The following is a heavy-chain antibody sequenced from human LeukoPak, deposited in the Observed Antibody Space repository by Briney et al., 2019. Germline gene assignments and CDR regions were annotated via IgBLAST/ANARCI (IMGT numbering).Heavy chain of an antibody. J-gene: IGHJ3*02. CDR3: ARHTVGSSWYAGAFDI. D-gene: IGHD6-13*01. Sequence: GESLKISCKGSGYSFTSYWIGWVRQMPGKGLEWMGIIYPGDPDTRYSPSFQGQVTISADKSISTAYLQWSSLKASDTAMYYCARHTVGSSWYAGAFDIWGQGTMVTVSS. CDR1: GYSFTSYW. V-gene: IGHV5-51*01. CDR2: IYPGDPDT.